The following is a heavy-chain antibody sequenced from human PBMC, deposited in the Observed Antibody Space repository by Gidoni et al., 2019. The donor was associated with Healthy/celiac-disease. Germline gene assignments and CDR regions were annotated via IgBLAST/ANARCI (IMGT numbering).Heavy chain of an antibody. CDR2: IYYSGST. CDR1: AGSISTSSYY. CDR3: ARDHTPGYDSSGYYKNYYYGMDV. V-gene: IGHV4-39*07. Sequence: QLQLQESGPGLAKLSETLSLTCSASAGSISTSSYYWRWLRQPPGKGLEWIGSIYYSGSTSYNPTLNSRGSISVDTSKNQFSLKLSSMTAADTAVYYCARDHTPGYDSSGYYKNYYYGMDVWGQGTTVTVSS. J-gene: IGHJ6*02. D-gene: IGHD3-22*01.